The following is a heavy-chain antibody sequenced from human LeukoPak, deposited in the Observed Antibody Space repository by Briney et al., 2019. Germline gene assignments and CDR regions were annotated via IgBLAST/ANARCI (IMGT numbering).Heavy chain of an antibody. Sequence: SETLSLTCTVSGGSISSYYWSWIRQPPGKGLEWIGYIYYRGSTYHNPSLKSRVTISVDTSKNQFSLKLSSVTAADTAVYYCARGHGILTGYYYYYYYMDVWGKGTTVTVSS. J-gene: IGHJ6*03. D-gene: IGHD3-9*01. CDR3: ARGHGILTGYYYYYYYMDV. CDR2: IYYRGST. V-gene: IGHV4-59*12. CDR1: GGSISSYY.